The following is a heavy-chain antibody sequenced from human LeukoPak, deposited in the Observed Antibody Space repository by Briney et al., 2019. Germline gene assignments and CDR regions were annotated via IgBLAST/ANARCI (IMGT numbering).Heavy chain of an antibody. J-gene: IGHJ4*02. CDR2: INPNAGDT. Sequence: ASVKVSCKTSGYTFTDSYMHWVRQAPGQGLEWIGWINPNAGDTTYAQGFHGRVIMTRDTSISTVYMELNSLKLDDTAVYYCTREGRVGVPFDYWGQGTLVTVSS. CDR3: TREGRVGVPFDY. CDR1: GYTFTDSY. D-gene: IGHD2-15*01. V-gene: IGHV1-2*02.